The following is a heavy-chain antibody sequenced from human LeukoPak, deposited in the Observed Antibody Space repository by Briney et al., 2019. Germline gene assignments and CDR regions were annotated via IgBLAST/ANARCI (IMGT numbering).Heavy chain of an antibody. CDR2: INGDGSDT. CDR3: ARRAGAYSHPYDY. J-gene: IGHJ4*02. Sequence: PGGSLRLSCAASGFTFSDHWMHWVRQAPGKGLVWVALINGDGSDTTYADSVKGRFTISRDNARNTLYLQMHSLRAEDTAVYYCARRAGAYSHPYDYWGQGTLVTVSS. V-gene: IGHV3-74*03. CDR1: GFTFSDHW. D-gene: IGHD4/OR15-4a*01.